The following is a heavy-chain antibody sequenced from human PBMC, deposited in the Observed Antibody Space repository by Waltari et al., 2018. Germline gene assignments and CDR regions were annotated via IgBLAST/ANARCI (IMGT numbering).Heavy chain of an antibody. CDR3: AKVWKNYRTDY. J-gene: IGHJ4*02. V-gene: IGHV4-39*07. CDR1: RGAISSSGYY. Sequence: LQLQDSGPGLVTPSETLSLTCTVSRGAISSSGYYWGWIRQPPGKGLEWMGSIHYSGNTYYNPSLKNRVTISVDTSKNQFSLKVTSVTAADTAVYYCAKVWKNYRTDYWGQGTLVTVSS. CDR2: IHYSGNT. D-gene: IGHD1-7*01.